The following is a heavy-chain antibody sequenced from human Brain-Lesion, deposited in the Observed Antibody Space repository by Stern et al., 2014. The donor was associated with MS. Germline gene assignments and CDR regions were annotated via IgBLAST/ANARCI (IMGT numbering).Heavy chain of an antibody. CDR1: GFTFSNYG. D-gene: IGHD3-10*01. CDR2: ISYDGSNQ. V-gene: IGHV3-30*18. CDR3: AKLHPPITMVRGYFDY. Sequence: QVQLVQSGGGVVQPGRSLRLSCAASGFTFSNYGMHWVRQAPGQGQERGAVISYDGSNQDYADSVKVRFTISRDNSKNTLYLQMNSLRAEDTAVYYCAKLHPPITMVRGYFDYWGQGTLVTVSS. J-gene: IGHJ4*02.